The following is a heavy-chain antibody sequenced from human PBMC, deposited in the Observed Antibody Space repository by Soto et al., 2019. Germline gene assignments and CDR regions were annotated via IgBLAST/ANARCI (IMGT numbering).Heavy chain of an antibody. V-gene: IGHV3-33*01. CDR1: GFTFSSYG. CDR3: ARGGDYYYGMDV. CDR2: IWYDGSNK. Sequence: QVQLVESGGGVVQPGRSLRLSCAASGFTFSSYGMHWVRQAPGKGLEWVAVIWYDGSNKYYADSVKGRFTISRDNSKNTLYLLMNSLRAEDTAVYYCARGGDYYYGMDVWGQGTTVTVSS. J-gene: IGHJ6*02.